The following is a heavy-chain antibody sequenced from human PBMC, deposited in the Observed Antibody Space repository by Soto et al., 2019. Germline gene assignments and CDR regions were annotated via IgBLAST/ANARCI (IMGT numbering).Heavy chain of an antibody. D-gene: IGHD1-26*01. CDR1: GYTFTSYG. J-gene: IGHJ4*02. CDR3: ARDLGAQIVDY. CDR2: ISAYNGNT. Sequence: QVQLVQSGAEVKKPGASVKVSCKASGYTFTSYGISWVRQAPGQGLEWMGWISAYNGNTKYAQKLQGRVSMTTDTSTSKAYMERRSLRSDDTAVYSCARDLGAQIVDYWGQGTLVTVSS. V-gene: IGHV1-18*01.